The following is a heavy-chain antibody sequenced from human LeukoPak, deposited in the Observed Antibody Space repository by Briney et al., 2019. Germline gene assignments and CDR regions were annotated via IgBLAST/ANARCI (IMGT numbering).Heavy chain of an antibody. D-gene: IGHD5-12*01. CDR2: IVVGRGNT. V-gene: IGHV1-58*01. J-gene: IGHJ4*02. CDR1: GFTFTCSA. Sequence: SVKVSCKASGFTFTCSAVQWVRQARGQRLEWIGWIVVGRGNTNYAQQFQERVTITRDMSTSTAYMELSSLRSEDTAVYYCAADGEDGYDSFVVGDRFDYWGQGTLVTVSS. CDR3: AADGEDGYDSFVVGDRFDY.